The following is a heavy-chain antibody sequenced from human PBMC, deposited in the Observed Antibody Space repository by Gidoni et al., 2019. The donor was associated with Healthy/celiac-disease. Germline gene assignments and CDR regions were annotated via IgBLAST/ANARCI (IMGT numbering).Heavy chain of an antibody. CDR1: GVTFSSYS. CDR2: ISSSSSYI. J-gene: IGHJ5*02. V-gene: IGHV3-21*01. CDR3: ASGGGNLRVEGWFDP. D-gene: IGHD3-16*01. Sequence: EVQLVESGGGLVKPGGSLRRSCAASGVTFSSYSMNWVRQAPGKGLEWVSSISSSSSYIYYADSVKGRFTISRDNAKNSLYLQMNSLRAEDTAVYYCASGGGNLRVEGWFDPWGQGTLVTVSS.